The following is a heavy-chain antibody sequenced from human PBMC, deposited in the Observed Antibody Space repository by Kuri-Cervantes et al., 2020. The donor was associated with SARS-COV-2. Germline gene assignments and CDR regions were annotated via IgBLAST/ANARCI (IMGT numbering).Heavy chain of an antibody. CDR1: GGTFSSYA. CDR2: IIPIFGTA. Sequence: SVKVSCKASGGTFSSYAISWVRQAPGQGLEWMGGIIPIFGTANYAQKFQGRVTLTADKSTSTAYMELSSLRSEDTAVYYCARGDIVVVPRPYYYYMDVWGKGTTVTVSS. CDR3: ARGDIVVVPRPYYYYMDV. V-gene: IGHV1-69*06. D-gene: IGHD2-2*01. J-gene: IGHJ6*03.